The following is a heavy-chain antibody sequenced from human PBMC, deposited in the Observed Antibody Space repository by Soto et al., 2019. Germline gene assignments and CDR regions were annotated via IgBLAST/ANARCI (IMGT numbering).Heavy chain of an antibody. CDR1: GFTFDDYG. CDR3: ARDRGYSYGSLFDY. V-gene: IGHV3-20*01. D-gene: IGHD5-18*01. J-gene: IGHJ4*02. Sequence: PGGSLRLSCAASGFTFDDYGMSWVRQAPGKGLEWVSGINWNGGSTGYADSVKGRFTISRDNAKNSLYLQMNSLRAEDTALYHCARDRGYSYGSLFDYWGQGTLVTVSS. CDR2: INWNGGST.